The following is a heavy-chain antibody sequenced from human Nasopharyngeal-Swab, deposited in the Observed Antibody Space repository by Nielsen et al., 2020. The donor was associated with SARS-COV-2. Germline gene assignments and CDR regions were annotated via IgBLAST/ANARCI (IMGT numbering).Heavy chain of an antibody. J-gene: IGHJ4*02. V-gene: IGHV3-74*01. CDR2: INTDGRRT. CDR1: GFSFSTFW. CDR3: ARGPDY. Sequence: GESLKISCAASGFSFSTFWMHWVRQVPGEGLVWVSRINTDGRRTNYADSVKGRFTISRDNATNSLYLQMNSLRAEDTAVYYCARGPDYWGQGTLVTVSS.